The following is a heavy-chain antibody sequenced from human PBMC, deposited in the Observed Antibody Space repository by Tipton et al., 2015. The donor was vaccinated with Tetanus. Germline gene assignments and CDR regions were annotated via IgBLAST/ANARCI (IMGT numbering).Heavy chain of an antibody. D-gene: IGHD3-9*01. J-gene: IGHJ4*02. CDR1: GGSVNSDDYC. CDR3: ARDPGFGWFRDEYYLDS. V-gene: IGHV4-31*03. CDR2: IFHTGGA. Sequence: TLSLTCTVSGGSVNSDDYCWTWIRQHPGKGLDWIGYIFHTGGADYNPSLKSRATISIDTSKNQFSLKLSSVTAADTAVYYCARDPGFGWFRDEYYLDSWGQGTQVTVSS.